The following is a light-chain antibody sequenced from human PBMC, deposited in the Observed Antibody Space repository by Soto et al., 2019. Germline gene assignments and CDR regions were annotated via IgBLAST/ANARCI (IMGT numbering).Light chain of an antibody. Sequence: EIVLTQSPGTLSLSPGERATLSCRASQPLIVNSLVWYQQKPGRAPRLLIYAASTRATDIPQKFSGSGSGTDFALTISSLEPEDIAIYYCQQYDGPPLSFGPGTTVEI. CDR3: QQYDGPPLS. CDR1: QPLIVNS. J-gene: IGKJ3*01. V-gene: IGKV3-20*01. CDR2: AAS.